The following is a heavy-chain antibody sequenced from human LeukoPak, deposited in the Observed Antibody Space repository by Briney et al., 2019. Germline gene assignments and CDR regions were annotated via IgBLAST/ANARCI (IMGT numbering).Heavy chain of an antibody. CDR2: INHSGST. CDR1: GGSFSGYY. J-gene: IGHJ3*02. D-gene: IGHD3-3*01. CDR3: ARAPIFGVANDAFDI. Sequence: SETLSLTCAVYGGSFSGYYWSWIRQPPGKGLEWIGEINHSGSTNYNPSLKSRVTISVDTSKNQFFLKLSSVTAADTAVYYCARAPIFGVANDAFDIWGQGTMVTVSS. V-gene: IGHV4-34*01.